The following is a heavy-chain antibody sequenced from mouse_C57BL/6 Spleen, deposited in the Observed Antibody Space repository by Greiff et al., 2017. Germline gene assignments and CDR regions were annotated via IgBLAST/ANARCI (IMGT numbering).Heavy chain of an antibody. CDR2: IDPETGGT. CDR3: TRERAVVAYYYAMDY. J-gene: IGHJ4*01. V-gene: IGHV1-15*01. Sequence: QVQLQQSGAEPVRPGASVTLSCKASGYTFTDYEMHWVKQTPVHGLEWIGAIDPETGGTAYNQKFKGKAILTADKSSSTAYMELRSLTSEDSAVYYCTRERAVVAYYYAMDYWGQGTSVTVSS. CDR1: GYTFTDYE. D-gene: IGHD1-1*01.